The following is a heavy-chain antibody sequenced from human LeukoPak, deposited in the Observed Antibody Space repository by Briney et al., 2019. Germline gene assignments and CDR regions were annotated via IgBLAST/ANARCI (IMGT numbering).Heavy chain of an antibody. CDR3: ASTPYRANFYPYY. Sequence: GESLKISCKGSGYSFTSYWIGWVRQMPGTGLEWMGIIYPSDSDTRYSPSFQGQVTISADKSINTAYLQWSSLKASDTAMYYCASTPYRANFYPYYWGQGTLVTVSS. CDR2: IYPSDSDT. J-gene: IGHJ4*02. CDR1: GYSFTSYW. V-gene: IGHV5-51*01. D-gene: IGHD3-16*02.